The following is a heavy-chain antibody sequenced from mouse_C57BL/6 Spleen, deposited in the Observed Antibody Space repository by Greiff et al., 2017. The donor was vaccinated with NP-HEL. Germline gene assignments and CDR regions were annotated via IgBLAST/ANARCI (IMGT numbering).Heavy chain of an antibody. J-gene: IGHJ4*01. V-gene: IGHV14-4*01. CDR2: IDPENGDT. CDR1: GFNIKDDY. Sequence: VQLKESGAELVRPGASVKLSCTASGFNIKDDYMHWVKQRPEQGLEWIGWIDPENGDTEYASKFQGKATITADTSSNTAYLQLSSLTSEDTAVYYCTTSLYGSSFYYAMDYWGQGTSVTVSS. CDR3: TTSLYGSSFYYAMDY. D-gene: IGHD1-1*01.